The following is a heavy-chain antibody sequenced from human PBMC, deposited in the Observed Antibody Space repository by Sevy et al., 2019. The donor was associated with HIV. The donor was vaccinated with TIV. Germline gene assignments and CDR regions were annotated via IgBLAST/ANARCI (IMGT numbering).Heavy chain of an antibody. CDR3: ARGFLEWLLPSWFDP. J-gene: IGHJ5*02. CDR2: ISYDGSNK. CDR1: GFTFSSYA. Sequence: GGPLRLSCAASGFTFSSYAMHWVRQAPGKGLEWVAVISYDGSNKYYADSVKGRFTISRDNSKNTLYLQMNSLRAEDTAVYYCARGFLEWLLPSWFDPWGQGTLVTVSS. V-gene: IGHV3-30-3*01. D-gene: IGHD3-3*01.